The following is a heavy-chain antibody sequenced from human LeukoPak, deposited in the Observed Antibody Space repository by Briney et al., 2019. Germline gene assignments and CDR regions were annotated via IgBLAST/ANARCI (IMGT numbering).Heavy chain of an antibody. CDR2: IKEDGSEA. V-gene: IGHV3-7*04. D-gene: IGHD3-16*01. CDR3: ARGGANRFDY. Sequence: PGGSLRLSCAASGFPFSGYWMTWVRQAPGGGLEWVATIKEDGSEAYFGDSVKGRSANSRDNAKNSLYLQMNSLRGENTAVYYCARGGANRFDYWGQGTLVTVSS. J-gene: IGHJ4*02. CDR1: GFPFSGYW.